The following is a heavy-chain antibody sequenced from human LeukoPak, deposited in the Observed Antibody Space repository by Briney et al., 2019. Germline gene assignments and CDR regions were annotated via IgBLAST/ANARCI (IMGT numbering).Heavy chain of an antibody. CDR1: GVSFSPYY. D-gene: IGHD2-21*02. J-gene: IGHJ4*02. Sequence: PSETLSLTCAVYGVSFSPYYWSWIRQPPGKGLEWIGEINHSGSTNYNPSLKSRVTISVDTSKNQFSLKLSSVPAADTAVYYCASGGFYCGRDCYVDYWGQGTLVTVSS. CDR3: ASGGFYCGRDCYVDY. V-gene: IGHV4-34*01. CDR2: INHSGST.